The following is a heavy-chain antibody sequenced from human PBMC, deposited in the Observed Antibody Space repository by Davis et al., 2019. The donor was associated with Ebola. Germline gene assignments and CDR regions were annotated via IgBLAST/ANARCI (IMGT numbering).Heavy chain of an antibody. CDR1: GASIGAPSYY. V-gene: IGHV4-39*01. J-gene: IGHJ4*02. CDR2: VFYGGTT. CDR3: ASVRQTYDSSGYSQPFDY. Sequence: SETLSLTCAVSGASIGAPSYYWGWVRQPPGKGLEWIGNVFYGGTTYHNPSLKSRVTLFVDASKNQFSLELTSVTAADTAVYYCASVRQTYDSSGYSQPFDYWGQGSLVTVSS. D-gene: IGHD3-22*01.